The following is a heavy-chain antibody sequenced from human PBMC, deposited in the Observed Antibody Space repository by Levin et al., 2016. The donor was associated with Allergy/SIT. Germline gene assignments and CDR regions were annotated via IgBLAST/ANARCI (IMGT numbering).Heavy chain of an antibody. CDR3: ASGGDHSAFDT. Sequence: WVRQAPGQGLEWMGGIIPIFGTANYAQKFQGRVTITADKSTSTAYMELSSLRSEDTAVYYCASGGDHSAFDTLGPRGQWSPSPQ. CDR2: IIPIFGTA. J-gene: IGHJ3*02. V-gene: IGHV1-69*06. D-gene: IGHD3-16*01.